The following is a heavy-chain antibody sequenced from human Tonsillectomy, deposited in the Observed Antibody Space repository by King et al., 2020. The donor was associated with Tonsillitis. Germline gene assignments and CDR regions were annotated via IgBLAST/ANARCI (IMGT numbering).Heavy chain of an antibody. Sequence: VQLVESGGVLVQPGRSLRLSCAASGFTFDDYSMHWVRHAPGKGLEWVSCISWNGDNIGYADSVKGRFTISRYNAKNSLYLQMNSLRAEDTALYYCSKDILGELSLYDCWGQGTLVTVSS. CDR3: SKDILGELSLYDC. CDR1: GFTFDDYS. D-gene: IGHD3-16*02. V-gene: IGHV3-9*01. J-gene: IGHJ4*02. CDR2: ISWNGDNI.